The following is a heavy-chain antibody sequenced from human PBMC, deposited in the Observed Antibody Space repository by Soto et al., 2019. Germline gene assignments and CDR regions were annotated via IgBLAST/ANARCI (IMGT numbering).Heavy chain of an antibody. D-gene: IGHD2-15*01. V-gene: IGHV3-23*01. CDR3: AKTPTQYCSGGSCYVCTY. J-gene: IGHJ4*02. CDR2: ISGSGGST. CDR1: GFTFSSYA. Sequence: GSLRLSCAASGFTFSSYAMSWVRQAPGKGLEWVSAISGSGGSTYYADSVKGRFTISRDNSKNTLYLQMNSLRAEDTAVYYCAKTPTQYCSGGSCYVCTYWGQGTLVTVSS.